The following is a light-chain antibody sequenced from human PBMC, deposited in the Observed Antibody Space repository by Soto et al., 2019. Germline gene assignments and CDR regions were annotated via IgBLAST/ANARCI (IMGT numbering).Light chain of an antibody. J-gene: IGKJ1*01. CDR1: QSVSSNY. CDR3: QQYGSSPRT. V-gene: IGKV3-20*01. Sequence: DIVLTQSPGTLSLSPGERATLSCRASQSVSSNYLAWYQHKPGQAPRLVIYGASSRATGIPDRFSGSGSETDFTLTISRLEPEDFAVYYCQQYGSSPRTFGQGTKVDNK. CDR2: GAS.